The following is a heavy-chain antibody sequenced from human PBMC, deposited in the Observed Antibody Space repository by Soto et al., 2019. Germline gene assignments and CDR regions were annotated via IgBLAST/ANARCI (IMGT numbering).Heavy chain of an antibody. CDR1: GFTFSSYG. Sequence: QVQLVESGGGVVQPGRSLRLSCAASGFTFSSYGMHWVRQAPGKGLEWVAVIWYDGSNKYYADSVKGRFTISRDNSKNTRYLQMNSLRAEDTAVYYCARDRDIVGATEAFDIWGQGTMVTVSS. D-gene: IGHD1-26*01. CDR2: IWYDGSNK. V-gene: IGHV3-33*01. CDR3: ARDRDIVGATEAFDI. J-gene: IGHJ3*02.